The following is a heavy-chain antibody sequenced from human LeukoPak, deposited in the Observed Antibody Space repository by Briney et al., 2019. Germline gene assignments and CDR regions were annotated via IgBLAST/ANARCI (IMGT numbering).Heavy chain of an antibody. V-gene: IGHV3-30*04. CDR1: GFTFSSYA. J-gene: IGHJ4*02. CDR2: ISYDGSNK. CDR3: ARDKAMTRIAAAGTSYFDY. D-gene: IGHD6-13*01. Sequence: PGGSLRLSCAASGFTFSSYAMHWVRQAPGKGLEWVAVISYDGSNKYYADSVKGRFTISRDNSKNTLYLQMNSLRAEDTAVYYCARDKAMTRIAAAGTSYFDYWGQGTLVTVSS.